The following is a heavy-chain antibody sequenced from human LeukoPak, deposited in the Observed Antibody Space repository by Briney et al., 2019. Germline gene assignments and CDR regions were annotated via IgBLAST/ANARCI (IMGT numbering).Heavy chain of an antibody. J-gene: IGHJ3*02. V-gene: IGHV1-2*02. CDR3: ARDKPAIAVAGTDDAFDI. Sequence: ASVKVSCKASGYTFTGYYMHWVRQAPGQGLEWMGWINPNSGGTNYAQKFQGRVTMTRDTSISTAYMELSRLRSDDTAVYYCARDKPAIAVAGTDDAFDIWGQGTMVTVSS. D-gene: IGHD6-19*01. CDR2: INPNSGGT. CDR1: GYTFTGYY.